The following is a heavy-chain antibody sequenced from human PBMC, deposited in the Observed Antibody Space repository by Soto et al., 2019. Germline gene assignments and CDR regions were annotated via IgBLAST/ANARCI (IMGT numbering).Heavy chain of an antibody. CDR3: ARGRSNDFSSSPPPRFDP. Sequence: LRLSCVASGFTFKTYDMYWVRQVPGQGLEWVSGIGTLRDTYYSASVAGRFIVSRENGRNSLYLQMNSLRAGDSGIYFCARGRSNDFSSSPPPRFDPWGRGTLVTVSS. D-gene: IGHD2-21*02. V-gene: IGHV3-13*01. J-gene: IGHJ5*02. CDR1: GFTFKTYD. CDR2: IGTLRDT.